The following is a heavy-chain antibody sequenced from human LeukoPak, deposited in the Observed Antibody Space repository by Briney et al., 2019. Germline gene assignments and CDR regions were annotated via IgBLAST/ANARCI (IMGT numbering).Heavy chain of an antibody. CDR3: AKDRLSMVRGNFDY. J-gene: IGHJ4*02. CDR2: ISGSGSGT. CDR1: GFTFSSYA. V-gene: IGHV3-23*01. Sequence: GGSLRLSCAASGFTFSSYAMNWVRQAPGKGLEWVSGISGSGSGTYYADSVKGRFTISRDNSKHTLYLQMNSLRAEDTAVYYCAKDRLSMVRGNFDYWGQGTLVTVSS. D-gene: IGHD3-10*01.